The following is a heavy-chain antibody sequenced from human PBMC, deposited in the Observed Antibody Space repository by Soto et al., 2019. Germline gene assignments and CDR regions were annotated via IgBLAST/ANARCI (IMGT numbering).Heavy chain of an antibody. V-gene: IGHV4-39*01. J-gene: IGHJ4*02. CDR2: IFYDGYT. CDR3: ARLQAAVPHY. Sequence: QLQLQESGPGLVMPSETLSLTCTVSGDSISGSPYFWGWIRQPPGKRLEWIGSIFYDGYTLYTPSLXXRVTISVDTSKNPFSLKLASVAAADTATYFCARLQAAVPHYWGQGTLVTVSS. D-gene: IGHD6-13*01. CDR1: GDSISGSPYF.